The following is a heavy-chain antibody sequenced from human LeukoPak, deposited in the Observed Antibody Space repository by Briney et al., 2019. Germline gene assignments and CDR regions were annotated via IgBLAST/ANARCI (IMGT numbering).Heavy chain of an antibody. Sequence: GASVKVSCKAPGYTFTGQFIHWLRQAPGQGLEWMGWIDPPSGAPHYAPKFQDRVTMTRDTSIATAYLEVHRLKSDDTAVYYCARSGFSTGFYLDFWGQGTLISVSS. CDR1: GYTFTGQF. V-gene: IGHV1-2*02. CDR3: ARSGFSTGFYLDF. D-gene: IGHD6-19*01. CDR2: IDPPSGAP. J-gene: IGHJ4*02.